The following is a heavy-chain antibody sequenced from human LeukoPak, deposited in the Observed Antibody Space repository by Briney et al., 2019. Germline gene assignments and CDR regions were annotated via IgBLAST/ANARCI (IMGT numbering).Heavy chain of an antibody. Sequence: PSETLSLTCAVYGGSFSGYYWSWIRQPPGKGLEWIGEINHSGSTNYNPSLMSRVTISVDTSKNQFSLKLSSVTAADTAVYYCARLQSRITMIVVVPKPYNWFDPWGQGTLVTVSS. CDR1: GGSFSGYY. D-gene: IGHD3-22*01. V-gene: IGHV4-34*01. J-gene: IGHJ5*02. CDR2: INHSGST. CDR3: ARLQSRITMIVVVPKPYNWFDP.